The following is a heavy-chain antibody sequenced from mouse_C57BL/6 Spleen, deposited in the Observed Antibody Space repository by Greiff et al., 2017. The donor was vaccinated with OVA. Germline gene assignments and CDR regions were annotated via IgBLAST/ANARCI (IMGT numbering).Heavy chain of an antibody. CDR3: ARSEGWLPYYFDY. V-gene: IGHV2-2*01. Sequence: VMLVESGPGLVQPSQSLSITCTVSGFSLTSYGVHWVRQSPGKGLEWLGVIWSGGSTDYNAAFISRLSISKDNSKSQVFFKMNSLQADDTAIYYCARSEGWLPYYFDYWGQGTTLTVSS. J-gene: IGHJ2*01. D-gene: IGHD2-3*01. CDR1: GFSLTSYG. CDR2: IWSGGST.